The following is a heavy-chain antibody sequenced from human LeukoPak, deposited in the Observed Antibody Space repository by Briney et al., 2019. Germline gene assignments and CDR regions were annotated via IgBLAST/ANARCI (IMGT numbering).Heavy chain of an antibody. Sequence: ASVKVSCKTSGYTFTTYGITWVRQAPGQGLEWMGWISAYNGNTNHAQKLQGRVSMTTHTYTSTAYKELRSLRSDDTAVYYCARDRVAGSFSYYGMDVWGQGTTVTVSS. J-gene: IGHJ6*02. CDR1: GYTFTTYG. V-gene: IGHV1-18*01. D-gene: IGHD6-19*01. CDR2: ISAYNGNT. CDR3: ARDRVAGSFSYYGMDV.